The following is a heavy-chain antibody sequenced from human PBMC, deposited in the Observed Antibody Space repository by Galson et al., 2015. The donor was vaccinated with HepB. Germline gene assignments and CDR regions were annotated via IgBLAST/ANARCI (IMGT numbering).Heavy chain of an antibody. Sequence: SLRLSCAASGFIFIAYGMHWVRQAPGKGLEWVAFIRYDGSHKYYGDSAKGRFTVSRDNSKNTLYLQMNSLRTEDTAVYYCAKTVGVQYSDSWSLFDDWGQGTLVTVSS. J-gene: IGHJ4*02. CDR2: IRYDGSHK. CDR3: AKTVGVQYSDSWSLFDD. CDR1: GFIFIAYG. D-gene: IGHD6-13*01. V-gene: IGHV3-30*02.